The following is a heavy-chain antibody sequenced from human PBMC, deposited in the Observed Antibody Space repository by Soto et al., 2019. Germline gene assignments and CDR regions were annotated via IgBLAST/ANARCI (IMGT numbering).Heavy chain of an antibody. V-gene: IGHV2-5*02. CDR1: GFSLTTSGVG. Sequence: QITLNESGPTVVRPTETLTLTCSFSGFSLTTSGVGVGWIRQSPGKAPEWLALIYWDDDKRYSASLKSRLTITKDTSKNQVVLTVSDLDPTDTDTYYCAHRVLRTVFGLVTTTAIYFDFWGQGTPVAVSS. J-gene: IGHJ4*02. CDR3: AHRVLRTVFGLVTTTAIYFDF. D-gene: IGHD3-3*01. CDR2: IYWDDDK.